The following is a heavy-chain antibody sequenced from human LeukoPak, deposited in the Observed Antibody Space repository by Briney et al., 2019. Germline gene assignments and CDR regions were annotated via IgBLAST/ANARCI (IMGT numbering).Heavy chain of an antibody. Sequence: ASVKVSCKASGYTFTSYGISWVRQAPGQGLEWMGWISAYNGNTNYAQKLQGRVTMTTDTSTSTAYMELRSLRSDDTAVYYCARERDSGSYLRGNWFDPWGQGTLVTISS. J-gene: IGHJ5*02. D-gene: IGHD1-26*01. CDR2: ISAYNGNT. CDR3: ARERDSGSYLRGNWFDP. CDR1: GYTFTSYG. V-gene: IGHV1-18*01.